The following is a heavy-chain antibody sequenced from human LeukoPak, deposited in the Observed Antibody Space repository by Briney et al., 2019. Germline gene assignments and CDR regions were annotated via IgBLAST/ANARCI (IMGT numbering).Heavy chain of an antibody. V-gene: IGHV4-59*12. CDR3: ARELGELLSPQYFDY. CDR2: IYYSGST. J-gene: IGHJ4*02. CDR1: GGSISSYY. D-gene: IGHD3-10*01. Sequence: SETLSLTCTVSGGSISSYYWSWIRQPPGKGLEWIGYIYYSGSTNYNPSLKSRVTISVDTSKNQFSLKLSSVTAADTAVYYCARELGELLSPQYFDYWGQGTLVTVSS.